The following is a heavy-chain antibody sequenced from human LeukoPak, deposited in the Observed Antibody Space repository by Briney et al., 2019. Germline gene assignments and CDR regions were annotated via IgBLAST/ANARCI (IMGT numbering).Heavy chain of an antibody. CDR1: GFTFSGSA. J-gene: IGHJ4*02. CDR3: TRLLYDSSN. V-gene: IGHV3-73*01. Sequence: GGSLRLSCAASGFTFSGSAMHWVRQASGKGLEWVGRIRSKANSYATAYAASVKGRFTISRDDSKNTAYLQMNSLKTEDTAVYHCTRLLYDSSNWGQGTLVTVSS. CDR2: IRSKANSYAT. D-gene: IGHD3-22*01.